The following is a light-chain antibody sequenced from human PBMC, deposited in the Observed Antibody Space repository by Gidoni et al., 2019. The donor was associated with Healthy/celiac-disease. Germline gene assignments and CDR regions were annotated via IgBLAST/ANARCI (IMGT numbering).Light chain of an antibody. CDR1: QGISSW. Sequence: DIQMTQSSSSVSASVGDRVTITCRASQGISSWLAWYPQKPGKAPKLLIYAASSLQSGVPSRFSGSGSGTDFTLTISSLQPEDFATYYCQQANSFPLTFGGGTKVEIK. J-gene: IGKJ4*01. CDR3: QQANSFPLT. CDR2: AAS. V-gene: IGKV1-12*01.